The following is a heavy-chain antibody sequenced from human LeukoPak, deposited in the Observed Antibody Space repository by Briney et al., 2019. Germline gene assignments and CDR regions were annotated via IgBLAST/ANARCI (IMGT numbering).Heavy chain of an antibody. CDR1: GYTLTSYG. V-gene: IGHV1-18*01. CDR3: ARVIIKGGSDAFDI. D-gene: IGHD2/OR15-2a*01. Sequence: ASVKVSCKASGYTLTSYGISWVRQAPGQGLEWMGWISAYNGNTNYAQKLQGRVTMTTDTSTSTAYMELRSLRSDDTAVYYCARVIIKGGSDAFDIWGQGTMVTASS. J-gene: IGHJ3*02. CDR2: ISAYNGNT.